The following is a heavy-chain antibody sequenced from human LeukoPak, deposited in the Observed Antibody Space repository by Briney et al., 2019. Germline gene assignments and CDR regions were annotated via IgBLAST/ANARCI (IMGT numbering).Heavy chain of an antibody. CDR2: INPNSGGT. D-gene: IGHD3-10*01. CDR1: GYTFTGYY. V-gene: IGHV1-2*02. Sequence: GASVKVSCKASGYTFTGYYMHWVRQAPGQGLEWMGWINPNSGGTNYAQKFQGRVTMTRDTSISTAYMELSRLRSDDTAVYYCARDFALWFGEAYYGMDVWGQGTTVTVSS. CDR3: ARDFALWFGEAYYGMDV. J-gene: IGHJ6*02.